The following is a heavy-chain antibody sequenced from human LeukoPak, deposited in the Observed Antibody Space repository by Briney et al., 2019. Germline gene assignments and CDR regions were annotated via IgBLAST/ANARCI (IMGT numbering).Heavy chain of an antibody. Sequence: PGGSLRLSCAASGFTFSSYWMHWVRQAPGKGLVWVSRIGSDGITTNYADSVKGRFTISRDNAKSTLYLQMNSLRAEDTAVYYCAKDLVYLGYCSSTSCYAYAIDIWGQGTMVTVSS. CDR2: IGSDGITT. J-gene: IGHJ3*02. CDR3: AKDLVYLGYCSSTSCYAYAIDI. CDR1: GFTFSSYW. V-gene: IGHV3-74*01. D-gene: IGHD2-2*01.